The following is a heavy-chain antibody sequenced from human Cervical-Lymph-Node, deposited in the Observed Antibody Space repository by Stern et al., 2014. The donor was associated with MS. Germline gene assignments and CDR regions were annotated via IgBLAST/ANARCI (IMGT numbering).Heavy chain of an antibody. J-gene: IGHJ4*02. CDR3: ATPLPYAK. CDR2: FSPSTNRN. CDR1: GHTFTSYS. V-gene: IGHV1-46*01. Sequence: VQLVESGAEVKKPGATVKISCKTSGHTFTSYSMHLIRQAPGQGLEWIAVFSPSTNRNTYAQKFQDRVTVTWDTSTRNDYVEFSSLRSGDTAVYYCATPLPYAKWGQGTLVTFSS. D-gene: IGHD4-17*01.